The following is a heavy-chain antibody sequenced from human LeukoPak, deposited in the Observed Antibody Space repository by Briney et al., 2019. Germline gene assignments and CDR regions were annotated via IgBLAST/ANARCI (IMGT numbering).Heavy chain of an antibody. J-gene: IGHJ4*02. CDR3: ARGISGNYSPSDY. Sequence: GGSLRLSCAASGFTFRNYAIHWARQAPGKGLEWVAFISYDGGVTYYADSVQGRFTISRDNSKNTVYLQMNNVRVEDTAVYYCARGISGNYSPSDYWGQGTLVTVSS. D-gene: IGHD1-26*01. CDR2: ISYDGGVT. CDR1: GFTFRNYA. V-gene: IGHV3-30*14.